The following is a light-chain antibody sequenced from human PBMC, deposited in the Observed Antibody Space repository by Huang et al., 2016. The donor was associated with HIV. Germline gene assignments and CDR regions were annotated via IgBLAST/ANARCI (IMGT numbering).Light chain of an antibody. Sequence: EIVLPQSPGTLSLSPGERATLSCRASQSVGRNVGCYQQKAGQTPRLVIYDASTRATGIPARFSGSGSGTDFTLTISSLEPEDVAVYYCQQRDSFGQGTRLDIK. CDR1: QSVGRN. V-gene: IGKV3-11*01. CDR2: DAS. CDR3: QQRDS. J-gene: IGKJ5*01.